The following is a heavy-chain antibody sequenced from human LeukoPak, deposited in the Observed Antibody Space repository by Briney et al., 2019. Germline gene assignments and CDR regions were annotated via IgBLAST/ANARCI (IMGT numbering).Heavy chain of an antibody. CDR1: GGSISRTSYY. J-gene: IGHJ3*02. CDR2: VFDSGST. Sequence: SETLSLTCTVSGGSISRTSYYWDWIRQPPGKGLEWIGNVFDSGSTHYNPYLKSRVTISVDTSKNQFSLRLSSVTAADTAVYYCARHTRPGHSGYENAFDIWGQGTMVTVSS. CDR3: ARHTRPGHSGYENAFDI. D-gene: IGHD5-12*01. V-gene: IGHV4-39*01.